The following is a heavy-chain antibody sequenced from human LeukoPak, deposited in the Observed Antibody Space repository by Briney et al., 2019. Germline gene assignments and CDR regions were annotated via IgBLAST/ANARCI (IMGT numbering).Heavy chain of an antibody. D-gene: IGHD1-7*01. CDR3: ARVITGTLIDY. CDR2: ISSSGSTI. Sequence: PGASLRLSCAASGFTFSDYYMSWIRQPPGKGLEWVSYISSSGSTIYYADSVKGRFTISRYNAKNSLYLQMNSLRAEDTAVYYCARVITGTLIDYWGQGTLVTVSS. V-gene: IGHV3-11*04. J-gene: IGHJ4*02. CDR1: GFTFSDYY.